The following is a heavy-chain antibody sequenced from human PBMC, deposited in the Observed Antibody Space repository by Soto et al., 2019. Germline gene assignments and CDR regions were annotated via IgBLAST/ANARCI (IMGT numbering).Heavy chain of an antibody. CDR2: ITTSGGST. D-gene: IGHD3-10*01. CDR3: VRDNGDMDV. CDR1: GFTFNNYD. Sequence: GGSLRLSCAASGFTFNNYDMNWVRQAPGKGLEWISRITTSGGSTWYADSVRGRFTISRDNAKNSLDLQMDSLTAADSAIYHCVRDNGDMDVWGQGTTVTVSS. V-gene: IGHV3-48*03. J-gene: IGHJ6*02.